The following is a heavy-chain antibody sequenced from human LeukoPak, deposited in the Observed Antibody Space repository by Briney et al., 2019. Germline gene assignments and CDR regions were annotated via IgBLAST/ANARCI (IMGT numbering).Heavy chain of an antibody. Sequence: GGSLRLSCAASGFTFDDYAMHWVRQAPGKGLEWVSGISWNSGSIGYADSVKGRFTISRDNAKNSLYLQMNSLRAEDTAVYYCARKEGGWLVPLVSGSPIDYWGQGTLVTVSS. CDR3: ARKEGGWLVPLVSGSPIDY. D-gene: IGHD6-19*01. V-gene: IGHV3-9*01. J-gene: IGHJ4*02. CDR2: ISWNSGSI. CDR1: GFTFDDYA.